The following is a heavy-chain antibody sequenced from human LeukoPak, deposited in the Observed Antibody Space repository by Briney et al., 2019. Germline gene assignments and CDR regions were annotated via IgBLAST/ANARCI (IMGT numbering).Heavy chain of an antibody. CDR3: ARDPWGSSIVATIGGYFDY. V-gene: IGHV3-64*01. Sequence: GGSLRLSCAASGFTFSNYAMHWVRQAPGKGLEYVSTISSNGGNTYYANSVKGRFTISRDNSKNTLYLQMGSLRAEDMAVYYCARDPWGSSIVATIGGYFDYWGQGTLVTVSS. J-gene: IGHJ4*02. D-gene: IGHD5-12*01. CDR2: ISSNGGNT. CDR1: GFTFSNYA.